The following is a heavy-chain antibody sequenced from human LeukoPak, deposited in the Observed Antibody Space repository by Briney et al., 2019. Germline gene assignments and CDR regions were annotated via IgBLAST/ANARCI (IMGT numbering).Heavy chain of an antibody. Sequence: SETLSLTCTVSGTSINDYYWSWIRQPPGKRLEWIGYIYFSGHTNYSPPLKSRVTMSLDAPRDHFSLQLNSVTAADTAVYYCARGHGYSGHALAHWGQGILVTVSS. J-gene: IGHJ4*02. CDR1: GTSINDYY. CDR3: ARGHGYSGHALAH. D-gene: IGHD5-12*01. V-gene: IGHV4-59*01. CDR2: IYFSGHT.